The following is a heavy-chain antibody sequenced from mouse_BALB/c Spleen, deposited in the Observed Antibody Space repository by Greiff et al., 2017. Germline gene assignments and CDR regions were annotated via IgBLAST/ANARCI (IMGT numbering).Heavy chain of an antibody. D-gene: IGHD1-1*01. CDR3: ARHEDYYGSSPLFDY. Sequence: EVQLQQSGGGLVKLGGSLKLSCAASGFTFSSYYMSWVRQTPEKRLELVAAINSNGGSTYYPDTVKGRFTISRDNAKNTLYLQMSSLKSEDTALYYCARHEDYYGSSPLFDYWGQGTTLTVSS. CDR2: INSNGGST. CDR1: GFTFSSYY. J-gene: IGHJ2*01. V-gene: IGHV5-6-2*01.